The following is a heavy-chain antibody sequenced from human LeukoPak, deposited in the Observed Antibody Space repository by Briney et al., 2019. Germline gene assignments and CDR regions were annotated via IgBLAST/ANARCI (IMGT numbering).Heavy chain of an antibody. Sequence: GGSLRLSCAASGFTFSSYSMNWVRQAPGKGLEWVSYISSSSSTIYYADSVKGRFTISRDNAKNSLFLQMNSLRAEDTAVYYCARLYGQWLVGPDTFDIWGQGTMVTVSS. V-gene: IGHV3-48*04. D-gene: IGHD6-19*01. CDR3: ARLYGQWLVGPDTFDI. CDR1: GFTFSSYS. CDR2: ISSSSSTI. J-gene: IGHJ3*02.